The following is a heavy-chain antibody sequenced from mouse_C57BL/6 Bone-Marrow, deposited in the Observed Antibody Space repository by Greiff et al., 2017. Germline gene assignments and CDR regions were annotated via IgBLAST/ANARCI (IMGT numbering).Heavy chain of an antibody. CDR2: IHPNSGST. D-gene: IGHD1-1*01. CDR3: ASPLCYGSSSWFAY. J-gene: IGHJ3*01. Sequence: QVQLQQPGAELVKPGASVKLSCKASGYTFTSYWMHWVKQRPGQGLEWIGMIHPNSGSTNYNEKFKSKATLTVDKSSSTAYMQLSSLTSEDSAVYYCASPLCYGSSSWFAYWGQGTLVTVSA. V-gene: IGHV1-64*01. CDR1: GYTFTSYW.